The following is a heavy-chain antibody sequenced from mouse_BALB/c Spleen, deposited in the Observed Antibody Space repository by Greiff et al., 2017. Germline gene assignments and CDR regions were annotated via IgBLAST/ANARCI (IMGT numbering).Heavy chain of an antibody. J-gene: IGHJ4*01. V-gene: IGHV2-6-7*01. CDR2: IWGDGST. D-gene: IGHD6-1*01. CDR1: GFSLTGYG. CDR3: ARDVSPNYCAMDV. Sequence: QVQLKQSGPGLVAPSQCLSITCTVSGFSLTGYGVNWVRQPPGKGLEWLGMIWGDGSTDYNSALISILSISKDNSKSQVFLKMNSLQTDDSARYYCARDVSPNYCAMDVWGQGTSVTVSS.